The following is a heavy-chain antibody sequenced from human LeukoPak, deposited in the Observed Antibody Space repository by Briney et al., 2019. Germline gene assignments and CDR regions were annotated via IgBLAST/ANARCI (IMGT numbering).Heavy chain of an antibody. J-gene: IGHJ4*02. Sequence: GWSLRLSCAASGFTFSSYGMHWVRQAPGKGLEWVAFIRYDGSNKYYADSVKGRFTISRDNSKNTLYLQMNSLRAEDTAVYYCAKDPNYDSSGSLHYWGQGTLVTVSS. CDR3: AKDPNYDSSGSLHY. D-gene: IGHD3-22*01. V-gene: IGHV3-30*02. CDR1: GFTFSSYG. CDR2: IRYDGSNK.